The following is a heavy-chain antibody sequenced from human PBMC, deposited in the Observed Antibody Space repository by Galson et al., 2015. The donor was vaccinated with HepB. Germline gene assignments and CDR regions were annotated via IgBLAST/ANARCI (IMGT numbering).Heavy chain of an antibody. Sequence: VSCKASGYTFTSYGISWVRQAPGQGLEWMGWISAYDGNTNYAQKLQGRVTMTTDTSTSTAYMELRSLRSDDTAVYYCARDLLPIVVVPAAMGGVDAFDIWGQGTMVTVSS. CDR3: ARDLLPIVVVPAAMGGVDAFDI. V-gene: IGHV1-18*04. D-gene: IGHD2-2*01. CDR2: ISAYDGNT. CDR1: GYTFTSYG. J-gene: IGHJ3*02.